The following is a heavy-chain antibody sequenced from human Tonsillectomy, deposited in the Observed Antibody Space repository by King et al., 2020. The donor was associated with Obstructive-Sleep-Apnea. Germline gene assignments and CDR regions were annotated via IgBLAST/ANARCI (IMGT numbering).Heavy chain of an antibody. CDR2: IDWHDDE. V-gene: IGHV2-70*11. Sequence: VTLKESGPALVKPTQTLTLTCSFSGFSLSTSGMCVNWIRQPPGKALEWLARIDWHDDEYYSTSLRSRLTISKDTSKNQVVLTMTNMEPVDTGTYYCARINGGVLNGFDFWGQGTLVTVSS. CDR3: ARINGGVLNGFDF. CDR1: GFSLSTSGMC. D-gene: IGHD4/OR15-4a*01. J-gene: IGHJ4*02.